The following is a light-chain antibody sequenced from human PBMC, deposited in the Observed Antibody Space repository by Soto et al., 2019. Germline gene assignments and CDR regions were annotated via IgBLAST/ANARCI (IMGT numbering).Light chain of an antibody. CDR3: QQSYSTLGT. CDR1: QSISSY. CDR2: AAS. Sequence: DIQMTQSPSSLSASVGDRVTITCRASQSISSYLNWYQQKPGKAPKLLIYAASSLQSGVPSRFSGSGSGTDFTLTISSLQPEEFATYYCQQSYSTLGTFGGGTKVEIK. V-gene: IGKV1-39*01. J-gene: IGKJ4*01.